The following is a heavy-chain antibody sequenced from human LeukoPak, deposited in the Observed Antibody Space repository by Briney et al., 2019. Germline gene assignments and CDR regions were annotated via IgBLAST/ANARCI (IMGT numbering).Heavy chain of an antibody. CDR2: IYAGGTT. Sequence: GGSLTLSCTAADFTVSSNYRSWVRQAPGKGLEWVSIIYAGGTTYYADSVKGRFTISRDNSKNTLYLQMNSLRAEDTAVYYCARGPPPLRFSGPYYKGYFENWGQGTLVTVSS. V-gene: IGHV3-53*01. CDR3: ARGPPPLRFSGPYYKGYFEN. D-gene: IGHD1-26*01. J-gene: IGHJ4*02. CDR1: DFTVSSNY.